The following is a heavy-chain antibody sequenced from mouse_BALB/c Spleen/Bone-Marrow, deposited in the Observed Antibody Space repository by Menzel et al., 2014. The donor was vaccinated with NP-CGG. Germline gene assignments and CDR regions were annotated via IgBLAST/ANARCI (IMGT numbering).Heavy chain of an antibody. CDR1: GFTFSDFY. V-gene: IGHV7-1*02. CDR2: SRNKANDYTT. D-gene: IGHD2-3*01. J-gene: IGHJ4*01. Sequence: EVKLMESGGGLVQPGGPLRLSCATSGFTFSDFYMEWVRQPPGKRLEWTAASRNKANDYTTEYSASVKGRFIVSRDTSQSILYLQMNALRAEDTAIYYCARDPRWLLAMDYWGQGTSVTVSS. CDR3: ARDPRWLLAMDY.